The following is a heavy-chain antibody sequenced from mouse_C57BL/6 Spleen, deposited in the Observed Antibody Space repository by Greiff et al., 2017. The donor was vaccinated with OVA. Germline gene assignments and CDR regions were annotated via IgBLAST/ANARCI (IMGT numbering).Heavy chain of an antibody. CDR1: GYAFTNYL. CDR2: INPGSGGT. Sequence: QVQLQQSGAELVRPGTSVKVSCKASGYAFTNYLIEWVKQRPGQGLEWIGVINPGSGGTNYNEKFKGKATLTADKSSSTAYMQLSSLTSEDSAVYFCARKEGGNAMGYWGQGTSVTVSS. V-gene: IGHV1-54*01. CDR3: ARKEGGNAMGY. J-gene: IGHJ4*01.